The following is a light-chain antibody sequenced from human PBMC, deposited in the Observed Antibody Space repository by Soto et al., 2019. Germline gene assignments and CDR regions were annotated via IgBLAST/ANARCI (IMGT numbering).Light chain of an antibody. Sequence: EIVLTQSPATLSLSPGERATLSCRASQSVSSYLAWYQQKPGQAPRLLIYDASNRAPGIPARFRGSGSGTDFPLTINSLEPADFAVYYCQQRSNWYTFGQGTKLEIK. CDR1: QSVSSY. J-gene: IGKJ2*01. CDR3: QQRSNWYT. V-gene: IGKV3-11*01. CDR2: DAS.